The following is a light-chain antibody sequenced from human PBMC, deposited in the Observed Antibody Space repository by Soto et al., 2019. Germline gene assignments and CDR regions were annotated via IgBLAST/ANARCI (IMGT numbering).Light chain of an antibody. Sequence: EIVMTQSPATLSVSPGERVTLSCRASQSISSNLAWYQQKPGQAPSLLMYGASTRATGIPARFSGSGSGTEFTFTISSMQSQDFAVYYCQQYNTWSSITFGQGTRLEIK. CDR2: GAS. CDR3: QQYNTWSSIT. CDR1: QSISSN. J-gene: IGKJ5*01. V-gene: IGKV3-15*01.